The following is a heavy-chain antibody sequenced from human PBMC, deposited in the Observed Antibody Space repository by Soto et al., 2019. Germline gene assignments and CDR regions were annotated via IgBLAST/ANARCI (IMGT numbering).Heavy chain of an antibody. D-gene: IGHD1-7*01. V-gene: IGHV1-69*13. J-gene: IGHJ6*02. CDR1: GGTFSSYA. Sequence: SVKVSCKASGGTFSSYAISWVGQAPGQGLEWMGGIIPIFGTANYAQKFQGRVTITADDSTSTAYMELSSLRSEDTAVYYCAKVLRARGGTTDYYYGLEVWGQGTTVTV. CDR2: IIPIFGTA. CDR3: AKVLRARGGTTDYYYGLEV.